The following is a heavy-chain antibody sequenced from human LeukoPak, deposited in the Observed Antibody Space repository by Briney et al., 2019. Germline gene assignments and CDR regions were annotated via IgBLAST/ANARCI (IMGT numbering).Heavy chain of an antibody. D-gene: IGHD3-3*01. CDR3: ARGRRFLEWLDLAFDI. V-gene: IGHV3-11*04. CDR2: ISSSGSTI. Sequence: PGGSLRLSCAASGFTFSDYYMSWIRQAPGRGLELVSYISSSGSTIYYADSVRGRFTISRDNAKNSLYLQMNSLRADDTAVYYCARGRRFLEWLDLAFDIWGQGTIVTLSS. J-gene: IGHJ3*02. CDR1: GFTFSDYY.